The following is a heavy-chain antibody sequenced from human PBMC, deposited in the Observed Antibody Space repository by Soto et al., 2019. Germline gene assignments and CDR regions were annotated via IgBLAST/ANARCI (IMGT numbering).Heavy chain of an antibody. Sequence: QVQLIPSGAEVEKPGASVKVSCKASGYTFSRYGMHWVRQAPGQGLEWMGWINTANGKTGYSEKFQGRVTITRDTSATTAYMELHSLRSEDTATYYCARESTGLSFDRWGQGILVTVSS. CDR1: GYTFSRYG. J-gene: IGHJ4*02. D-gene: IGHD2-8*02. V-gene: IGHV1-3*04. CDR3: ARESTGLSFDR. CDR2: INTANGKT.